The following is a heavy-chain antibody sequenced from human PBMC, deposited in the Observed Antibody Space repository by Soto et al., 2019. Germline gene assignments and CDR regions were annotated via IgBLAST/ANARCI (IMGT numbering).Heavy chain of an antibody. Sequence: QVQLVESGGGVVQPGRSLRLSCAASGFTFSSYGMHWVRQAPGKGLEWVAVISNDGSKKYYADSVKGRFTISRDNSKNTLYLQMNSLRAEDTAVYYCARGLDRSSGWYSGLYYYYYGMDVWGQGTTVTVSS. CDR3: ARGLDRSSGWYSGLYYYYYGMDV. CDR1: GFTFSSYG. CDR2: ISNDGSKK. D-gene: IGHD6-19*01. J-gene: IGHJ6*02. V-gene: IGHV3-30*03.